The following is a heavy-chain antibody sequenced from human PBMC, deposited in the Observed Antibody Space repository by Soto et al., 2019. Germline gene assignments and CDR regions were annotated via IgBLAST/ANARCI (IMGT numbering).Heavy chain of an antibody. D-gene: IGHD6-13*01. V-gene: IGHV1-3*01. J-gene: IGHJ4*02. CDR3: ARDRGIAVDGTNY. CDR2: INAGNGNT. CDR1: GYTFTSYA. Sequence: ASVKVSCKASGYTFTSYAMHWVRQAPGQRLEWMGWINAGNGNTKYSQKFQGRVTITRDTSASTAYMELSSLRSEDTAVYYCARDRGIAVDGTNYWGEGTLVTASS.